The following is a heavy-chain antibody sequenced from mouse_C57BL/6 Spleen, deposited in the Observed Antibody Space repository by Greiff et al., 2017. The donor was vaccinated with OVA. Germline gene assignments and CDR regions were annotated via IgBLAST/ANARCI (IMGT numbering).Heavy chain of an antibody. D-gene: IGHD2-5*01. J-gene: IGHJ3*01. CDR1: GFTFSNYW. CDR3: TADYSNYVRFAY. CDR2: IRLISDNYAT. V-gene: IGHV6-3*01. Sequence: EVMLVESGGGLVQPGGSMKLSCVASGFTFSNYWMNWVRQSPEKGLEWVAQIRLISDNYATHYAESVKGRFTISRDDSKSSVYLQMNNLRAEDTGIYYCTADYSNYVRFAYWGQGTLVTVSA.